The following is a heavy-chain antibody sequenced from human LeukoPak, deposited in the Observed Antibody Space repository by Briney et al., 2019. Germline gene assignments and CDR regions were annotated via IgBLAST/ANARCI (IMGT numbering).Heavy chain of an antibody. J-gene: IGHJ4*02. CDR1: GGSISSGDYY. V-gene: IGHV4-30-4*01. CDR3: ASTGRGSSWPYYFDY. Sequence: SQTLSLTCTVSGGSISSGDYYWSCIRQPPGKGLEWIGYIYYSGSTNYNPSLKSRVTISVDTSKNQFSLKLSSVTAADTAVYYCASTGRGSSWPYYFDYWGQGTLVTVSS. CDR2: IYYSGST. D-gene: IGHD6-13*01.